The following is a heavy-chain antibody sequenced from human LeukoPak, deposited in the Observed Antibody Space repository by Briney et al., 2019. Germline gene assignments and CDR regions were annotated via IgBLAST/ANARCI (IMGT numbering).Heavy chain of an antibody. J-gene: IGHJ6*03. D-gene: IGHD3-16*01. Sequence: PGRSLRLSCAASGFTFSSYAMHWVRQAPGKGLEWVAFIQYDGSNKYYADSVKGRFTISRDNSKNTLYLQMNSLRAEDTAVYYCARVGEAHYYYYYMDVWGKGTTVTVSS. V-gene: IGHV3-30*04. CDR3: ARVGEAHYYYYYMDV. CDR2: IQYDGSNK. CDR1: GFTFSSYA.